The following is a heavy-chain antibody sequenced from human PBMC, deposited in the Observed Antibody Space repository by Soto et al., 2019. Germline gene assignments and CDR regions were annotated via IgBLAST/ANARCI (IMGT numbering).Heavy chain of an antibody. V-gene: IGHV1-18*01. Sequence: ASVKVSCKASGYTFTSYGISWVRQAPEQGLEWMGWISAYNGNTNYAQKLQGRVTMTTDTSTSTAYMELRSLRSDDTAVYYCAREDDILTGYHTWTFDYWGQGTLVTVPS. J-gene: IGHJ4*02. CDR3: AREDDILTGYHTWTFDY. CDR2: ISAYNGNT. D-gene: IGHD3-9*01. CDR1: GYTFTSYG.